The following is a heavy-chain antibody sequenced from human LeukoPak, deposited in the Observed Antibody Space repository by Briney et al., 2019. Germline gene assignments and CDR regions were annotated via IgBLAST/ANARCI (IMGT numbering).Heavy chain of an antibody. D-gene: IGHD3-10*01. Sequence: GESLKISCKGSGYSFTNYWIGWVRQMPGKGLEWMGIIYPGDSDTKYSPSFQGQVTISADKSINSAYLQWSSLKASDTATYYCARQYGSGSYDYWGQGTLVTVSS. CDR2: IYPGDSDT. CDR3: ARQYGSGSYDY. V-gene: IGHV5-51*01. CDR1: GYSFTNYW. J-gene: IGHJ4*02.